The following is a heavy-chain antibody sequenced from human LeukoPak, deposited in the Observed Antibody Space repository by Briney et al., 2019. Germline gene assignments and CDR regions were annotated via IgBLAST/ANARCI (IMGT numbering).Heavy chain of an antibody. J-gene: IGHJ3*02. V-gene: IGHV1-2*02. Sequence: ASVKVSCKASGYTFTDYYMHWVRQSPGQRLQWMGWINPNSGVTNSAQNFQGRISMTRDTSISTAYMELSRLGSDDTAVYYCTRDGAFDIWGQGTMVTVSS. CDR3: TRDGAFDI. CDR1: GYTFTDYY. CDR2: INPNSGVT.